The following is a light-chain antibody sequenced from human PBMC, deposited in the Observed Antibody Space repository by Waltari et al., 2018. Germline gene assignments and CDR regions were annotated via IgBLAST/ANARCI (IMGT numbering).Light chain of an antibody. CDR2: AAS. Sequence: DIQMTQAPSSLSASVGDSVTITCRASQSISSYLKWYQQNPVKTPKLLIYAASSLQSGVPSRFSGSGSGTDLTLTISSLQPEDFATYYCQQSYSTPYTFGQGTKLEIK. CDR3: QQSYSTPYT. CDR1: QSISSY. V-gene: IGKV1-39*01. J-gene: IGKJ2*01.